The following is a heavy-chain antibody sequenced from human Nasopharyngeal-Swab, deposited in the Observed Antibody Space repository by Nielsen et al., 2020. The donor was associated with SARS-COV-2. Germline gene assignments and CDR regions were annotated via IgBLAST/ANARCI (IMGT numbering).Heavy chain of an antibody. CDR2: IYYTGST. D-gene: IGHD6-13*01. CDR3: ARYPSSSWSSYGMDV. Sequence: GNGLEWIGYIYYTGSTYCNPSLKSRATISVDTSKNQFSLKLTSVTAADTAVYYCARYPSSSWSSYGMDVWGQGTTVTVSS. J-gene: IGHJ6*02. V-gene: IGHV4-31*02.